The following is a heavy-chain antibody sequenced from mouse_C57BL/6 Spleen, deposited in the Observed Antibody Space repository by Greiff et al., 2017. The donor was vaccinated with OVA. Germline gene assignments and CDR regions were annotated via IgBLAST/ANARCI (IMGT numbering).Heavy chain of an antibody. Sequence: QVQLQQSGAELVKPGASVKMSCKASGYTFTTYPIEWMKQNHGKSLEWIGNFHPYNDDTKYNEKFKGKATLTVEKSSSTVYLELSRLPSDDSAVDCSARRGDYDGYWYFDVWGTGTTVTVSS. CDR1: GYTFTTYP. V-gene: IGHV1-47*01. D-gene: IGHD2-4*01. J-gene: IGHJ1*03. CDR2: FHPYNDDT. CDR3: ARRGDYDGYWYFDV.